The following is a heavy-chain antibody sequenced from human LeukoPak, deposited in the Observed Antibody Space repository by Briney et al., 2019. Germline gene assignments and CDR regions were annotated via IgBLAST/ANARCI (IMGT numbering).Heavy chain of an antibody. CDR3: ARAQPLFGRVGSGAFDY. Sequence: PGGSLRLSCAASGFTFSSYAMHWVRQAPGKGLEWVAVISYDGSNKYYADSVKGRFTISRDNSKNTLYLQMNSLRAEDTAVYYCARAQPLFGRVGSGAFDYWGQGTLVTVSS. J-gene: IGHJ4*02. CDR2: ISYDGSNK. CDR1: GFTFSSYA. V-gene: IGHV3-30-3*01. D-gene: IGHD3-10*01.